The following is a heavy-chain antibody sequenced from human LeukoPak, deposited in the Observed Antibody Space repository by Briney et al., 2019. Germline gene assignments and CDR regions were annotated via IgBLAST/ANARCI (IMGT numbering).Heavy chain of an antibody. J-gene: IGHJ3*02. CDR1: GGSISSGSYY. CDR3: ARDPPPHYYDSSGYGGDDAFDI. D-gene: IGHD3-22*01. CDR2: IYTSGST. Sequence: SQTLSLTCTVSGGSISSGSYYWSWIRQPAGKGLEWIGRIYTSGSTNYNPSLKSRVTISVDTSKNQFSLKLSSVTAADTAVYYCARDPPPHYYDSSGYGGDDAFDIWGQGTMVTVSS. V-gene: IGHV4-61*02.